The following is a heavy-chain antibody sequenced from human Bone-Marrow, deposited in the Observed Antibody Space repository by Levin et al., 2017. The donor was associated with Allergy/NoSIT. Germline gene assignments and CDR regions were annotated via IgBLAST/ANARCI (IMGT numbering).Heavy chain of an antibody. CDR3: VYLGPPGR. V-gene: IGHV3-74*01. J-gene: IGHJ4*02. Sequence: LSLTCAASGFTFSSYWMHWVRQAPGKGLVWVSRINTDGSITNYADAVKGRFTISRDNAKDTLYLQMNSLRAEDTAMYYCVYLGPPGRWGQGTLVTVSS. CDR2: INTDGSIT. CDR1: GFTFSSYW. D-gene: IGHD1-14*01.